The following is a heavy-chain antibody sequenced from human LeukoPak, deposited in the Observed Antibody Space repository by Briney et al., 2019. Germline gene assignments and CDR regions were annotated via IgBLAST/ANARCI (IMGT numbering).Heavy chain of an antibody. Sequence: GGSLRLSCAASGFTFSSFGIHWVRQAPDKGLQWLSFIRYDGSIQYYADSVKGRFTISRDNSKNMMYLQMNSLRTEDTAVYYCTKGIYQFHLYYYMDVWGKGATVTVSS. J-gene: IGHJ6*03. CDR3: TKGIYQFHLYYYMDV. CDR1: GFTFSSFG. D-gene: IGHD2-2*01. CDR2: IRYDGSIQ. V-gene: IGHV3-30*02.